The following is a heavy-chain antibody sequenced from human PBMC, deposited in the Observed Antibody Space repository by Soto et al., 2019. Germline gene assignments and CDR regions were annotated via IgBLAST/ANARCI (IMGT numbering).Heavy chain of an antibody. Sequence: QLQLQESGSRLVKSSETLSLTCDVSGDTISTGGYTWAWIRQPPGKALEWIGHTYHSGTPSYNPSLHRRITLXGXRXXNPFSQKVRAVTAADAAVYQCARETYGVYVGYFDPRGQSSQVTVSS. J-gene: IGHJ5*02. V-gene: IGHV4-30-2*01. CDR1: GDTISTGGYT. CDR3: ARETYGVYVGYFDP. CDR2: TYHSGTP. D-gene: IGHD4-17*01.